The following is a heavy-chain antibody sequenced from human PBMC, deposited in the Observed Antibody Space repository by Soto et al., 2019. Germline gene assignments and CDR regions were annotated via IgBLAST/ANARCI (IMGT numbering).Heavy chain of an antibody. V-gene: IGHV4-4*02. Sequence: SETLSLTCAVSGGSISSSNWWSWVRQPPGKGLEWIGEIYHSGSTNYNPSLKSRVTISVDKSKNQFSLKLSSVTAADTAVYYCARKVTIFGVVIIQRGFDPWGQGTLVT. CDR2: IYHSGST. J-gene: IGHJ5*02. CDR3: ARKVTIFGVVIIQRGFDP. CDR1: GGSISSSNW. D-gene: IGHD3-3*01.